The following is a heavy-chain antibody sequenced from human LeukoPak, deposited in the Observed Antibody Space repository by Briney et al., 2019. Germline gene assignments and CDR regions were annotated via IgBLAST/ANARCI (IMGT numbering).Heavy chain of an antibody. CDR2: IYFSGST. CDR1: GGSISSSYYY. Sequence: SETLSLTCTVSGGSISSSYYYWAWIRQPPGKGLDWIGSIYFSGSTYYNPSLNSRVTISVDTSKNQFSLKLISVTAADTAVYYCARRTVATTGVDYWGQGSLVTVSS. CDR3: ARRTVATTGVDY. J-gene: IGHJ4*02. V-gene: IGHV4-39*01. D-gene: IGHD5-12*01.